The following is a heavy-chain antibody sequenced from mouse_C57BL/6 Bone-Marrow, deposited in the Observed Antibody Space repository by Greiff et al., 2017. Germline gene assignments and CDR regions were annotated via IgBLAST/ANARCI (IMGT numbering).Heavy chain of an antibody. CDR3: GSDCYFDV. CDR1: GFTFSSYG. V-gene: IGHV5-6*01. J-gene: IGHJ1*03. CDR2: ISSGGSYT. Sequence: EVKLVESGGDLVKPGGSLKLSCAASGFTFSSYGMSWVRQTPDKRLEWVATISSGGSYTYYPDSVKGRFTISIDSATNTLYLHLSSLKSEDNAKCSCGSDCYFDVWGTATAITVSS.